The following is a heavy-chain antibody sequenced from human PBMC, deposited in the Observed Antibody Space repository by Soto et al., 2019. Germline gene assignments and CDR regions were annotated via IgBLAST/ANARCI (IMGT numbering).Heavy chain of an antibody. D-gene: IGHD1-26*01. CDR3: TTNTLSGSYYSGDLGY. V-gene: IGHV3-15*01. J-gene: IGHJ4*02. Sequence: GGSLRLSCAASGFTFSNAWMSWVRQAPGKGLEWVGRIKSKTDGGTTDYAAPVKGRFTISRDDSKNTLYLQMNSLKTEDTAVYYCTTNTLSGSYYSGDLGYWGQGTLVTVSS. CDR2: IKSKTDGGTT. CDR1: GFTFSNAW.